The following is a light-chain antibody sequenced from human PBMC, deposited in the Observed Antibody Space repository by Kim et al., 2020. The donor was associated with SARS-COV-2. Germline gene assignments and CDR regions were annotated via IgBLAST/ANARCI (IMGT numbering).Light chain of an antibody. CDR2: LGS. CDR3: MQALQAPTT. J-gene: IGKJ2*01. Sequence: DIVMTQSPLSLPVTLGEPASISCRSSQSLLHSNGYNYLNWYLQKPGQSPQLLIYLGSNRASGVPVRFRGSGSGTDFTLKISRVEAEDVGVYYCMQALQAPTTFGQGTKLEI. V-gene: IGKV2-28*01. CDR1: QSLLHSNGYNY.